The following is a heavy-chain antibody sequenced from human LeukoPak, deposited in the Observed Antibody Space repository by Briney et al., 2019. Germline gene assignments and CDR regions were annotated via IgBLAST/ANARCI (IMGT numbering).Heavy chain of an antibody. J-gene: IGHJ4*02. CDR3: AKATRDNSGCLDY. CDR1: GFTFSTYA. D-gene: IGHD6-19*01. Sequence: PGGSLRLSCAVSGFTFSTYAMTWVRQAPGKGLEWVSSISGSAGSTYYADSVKGRFTISRDNSKNMLDLQMNSLRAEDTAVYYCAKATRDNSGCLDYWGQGTLVTVSS. CDR2: ISGSAGST. V-gene: IGHV3-23*01.